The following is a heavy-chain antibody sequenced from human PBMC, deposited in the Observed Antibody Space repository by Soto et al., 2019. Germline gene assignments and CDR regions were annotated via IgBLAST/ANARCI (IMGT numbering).Heavy chain of an antibody. CDR1: GGTYSPYT. J-gene: IGHJ4*02. CDR3: ARDWESSVSTWSFLGL. D-gene: IGHD3-16*01. V-gene: IGHV1-69*08. Sequence: QVQLVQSGAEVKKPGASVKVSCKSSGGTYSPYTINWVRQAPGQGLEWMVRIIPFLGVTNYGLKFQARVTITADKATNTAYMELRGLRFEDTAVYYCARDWESSVSTWSFLGLWGRGTLVTVSS. CDR2: IIPFLGVT.